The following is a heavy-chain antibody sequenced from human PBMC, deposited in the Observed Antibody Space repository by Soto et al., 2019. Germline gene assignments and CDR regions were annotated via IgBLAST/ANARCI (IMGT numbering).Heavy chain of an antibody. D-gene: IGHD2-2*01. CDR1: SGSISSSNW. V-gene: IGHV4-4*02. CDR2: IYHSGST. J-gene: IGHJ5*02. CDR3: AREGRNCSSTSCYPWFDP. Sequence: QVQLQESGPGLVKPSGTLSLTCAVSSGSISSSNWWSWVRQPPGKWLEWIGEIYHSGSTNYNPSLKSRVTISVEKSKNQFSLKLSSVTAADTAVYYCAREGRNCSSTSCYPWFDPWGQGTLVTVSS.